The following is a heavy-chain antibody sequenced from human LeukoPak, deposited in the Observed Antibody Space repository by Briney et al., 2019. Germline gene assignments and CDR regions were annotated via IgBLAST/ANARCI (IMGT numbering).Heavy chain of an antibody. CDR2: IYSVGSI. J-gene: IGHJ3*02. Sequence: GGSLRLSCAASGFTVSSNYMSWVRQAPGKGLEWDSAIYSVGSIDYADSVKGRFTISRDNSKNTLYLQRNSLRGEDTAVYYCARDVKYSSGPDEVNAFDIWGQGTMVTVSS. CDR1: GFTVSSNY. D-gene: IGHD6-19*01. V-gene: IGHV3-66*01. CDR3: ARDVKYSSGPDEVNAFDI.